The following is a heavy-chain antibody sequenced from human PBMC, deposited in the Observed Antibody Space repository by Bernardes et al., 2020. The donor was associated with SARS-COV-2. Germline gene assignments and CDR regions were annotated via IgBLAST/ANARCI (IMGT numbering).Heavy chain of an antibody. J-gene: IGHJ4*02. Sequence: GGSLRLSCAASGFTFSDYYMSWIRQAPGKGLEWLSYITNSGSTIYYADSVKGRFTISRDNAKNSLYLQMNSLRAEDTALYYCARSNYRIDYWGQGTLVTVSS. CDR2: ITNSGSTI. D-gene: IGHD1-7*01. CDR3: ARSNYRIDY. CDR1: GFTFSDYY. V-gene: IGHV3-11*01.